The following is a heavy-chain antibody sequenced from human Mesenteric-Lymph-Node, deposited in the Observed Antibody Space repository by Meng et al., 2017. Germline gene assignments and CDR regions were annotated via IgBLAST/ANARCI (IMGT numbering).Heavy chain of an antibody. J-gene: IGHJ4*02. CDR2: IYYSGST. Sequence: GSLRLSYTVSGGSIRSNYWSWVRQPPGKGLEWIGYIYYSGSTNYSPSLTSRVTISADTSKNQFSLRLTSVTAADTAVYYCASTSGTYYGPLDSWGQGTLVTVSS. CDR1: GGSIRSNY. D-gene: IGHD1-26*01. CDR3: ASTSGTYYGPLDS. V-gene: IGHV4-59*01.